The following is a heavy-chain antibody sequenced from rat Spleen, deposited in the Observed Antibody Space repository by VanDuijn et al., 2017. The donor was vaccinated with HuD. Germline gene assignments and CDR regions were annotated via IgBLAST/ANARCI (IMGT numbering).Heavy chain of an antibody. D-gene: IGHD1-9*01. J-gene: IGHJ2*01. Sequence: EVQLVESGGGPVQPGRSLKLSCAASGFTFSNHFMAWVRQAPKKGLEWVATISSSGTRTYYLDSVKGRFTISRDNAKSSLYLQMNSLKSDDTATYYCATGVIHTMGITGNLFDYWGQGVMVTVSS. CDR3: ATGVIHTMGITGNLFDY. CDR1: GFTFSNHF. CDR2: ISSSGTRT. V-gene: IGHV5-25*01.